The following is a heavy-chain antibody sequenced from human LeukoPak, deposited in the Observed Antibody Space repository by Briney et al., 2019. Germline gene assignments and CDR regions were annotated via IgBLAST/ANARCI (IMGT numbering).Heavy chain of an antibody. D-gene: IGHD3-22*01. V-gene: IGHV3-23*01. CDR3: AKGDNYYDSSGYYPSDLDY. CDR2: ISGSGGST. J-gene: IGHJ4*02. Sequence: PGGSLRLSCAASGFTFSSYAMSWVRQAPGEGLEWVSAISGSGGSTYYADSVKGRFTISRDNSKNTLYLQMNSLRAEDTAVYYCAKGDNYYDSSGYYPSDLDYWGQGTLVTVSS. CDR1: GFTFSSYA.